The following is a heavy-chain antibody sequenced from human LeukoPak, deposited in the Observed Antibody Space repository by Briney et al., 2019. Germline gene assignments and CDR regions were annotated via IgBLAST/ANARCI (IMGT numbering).Heavy chain of an antibody. D-gene: IGHD3-10*01. V-gene: IGHV3-30-3*01. J-gene: IGHJ5*02. CDR1: GFTFSSYA. CDR3: ARDDGPSSGSYHYNRFDP. Sequence: GGSLRLSCAASGFTFSSYAMHWVRQAPGKGLEWVAVISYDGSNKYYADSVKGRFTISRDNSKNTLYLQMNSLRAEDTAVYYCARDDGPSSGSYHYNRFDPWGQGTLVTVSS. CDR2: ISYDGSNK.